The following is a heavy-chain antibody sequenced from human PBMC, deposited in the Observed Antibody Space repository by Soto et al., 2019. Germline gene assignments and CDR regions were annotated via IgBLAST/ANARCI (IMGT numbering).Heavy chain of an antibody. V-gene: IGHV3-74*01. CDR2: INGDGSGT. CDR1: GFAFSSSY. CDR3: ARAQITGDWFDA. J-gene: IGHJ5*02. Sequence: EVQLVESGGGLVQPGGSLRLSCEASGFAFSSSYMHWVRQAPGKGLVWVSRINGDGSGTNYADSVRGRFTISRDNAKNTLYRQMNSLRAEDTAVYYCARAQITGDWFDAWGQGTLVTVSS. D-gene: IGHD3-16*01.